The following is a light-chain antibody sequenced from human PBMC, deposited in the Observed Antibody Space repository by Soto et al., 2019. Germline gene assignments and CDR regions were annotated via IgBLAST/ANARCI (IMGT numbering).Light chain of an antibody. V-gene: IGKV3-11*01. CDR1: QTVITY. Sequence: EFVLTHSPATLSLSPRERATLSCRASQTVITYLAWYQQNPGQAPRLLIYDATKRVTGIPARFRGSGSVTYSTLTMSCREHEDFAVYQCQHRGPFSVGTKEDI. J-gene: IGKJ4*01. CDR3: QHRGP. CDR2: DAT.